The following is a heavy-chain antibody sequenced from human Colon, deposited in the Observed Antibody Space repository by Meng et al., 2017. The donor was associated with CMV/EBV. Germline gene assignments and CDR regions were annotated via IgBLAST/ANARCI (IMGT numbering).Heavy chain of an antibody. CDR3: ALEDILTGQYSFDY. Sequence: SGDTSTAYAMSWVRQAPGRGLEWMGWINTNTGNPAYAQGFTGRFVFSFDTSISTAYLHIRSLKAEDTAVYFCALEDILTGQYSFDYWGQGSLVTVSS. J-gene: IGHJ4*02. CDR1: GDTSTAYA. D-gene: IGHD3-9*01. CDR2: INTNTGNP. V-gene: IGHV7-4-1*02.